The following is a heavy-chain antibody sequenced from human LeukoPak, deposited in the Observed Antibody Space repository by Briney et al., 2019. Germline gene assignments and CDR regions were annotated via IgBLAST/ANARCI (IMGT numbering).Heavy chain of an antibody. J-gene: IGHJ4*02. V-gene: IGHV3-7*04. CDR1: GFPFSSYW. D-gene: IGHD5-24*01. CDR2: IKQDGSKK. Sequence: GGSLRLSCVASGFPFSSYWMTWVRQAPGKGLEWVANIKQDGSKKSYVDSVKDRFTISRDNAKNSLYLQMNSLRAEDTAIYYCTRVGYIDEGIDYWGQGTLVTVSS. CDR3: TRVGYIDEGIDY.